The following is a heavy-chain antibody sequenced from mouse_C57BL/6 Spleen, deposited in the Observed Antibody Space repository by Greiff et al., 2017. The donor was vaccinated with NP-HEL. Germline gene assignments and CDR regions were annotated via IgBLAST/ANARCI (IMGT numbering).Heavy chain of an antibody. CDR2: IDPETGGT. V-gene: IGHV1-15*01. CDR1: GYTFTDYE. J-gene: IGHJ3*01. Sequence: QVQLKQSGAELVRPGASVTLSCKASGYTFTDYEMHWVKQTPVHGLEWIGAIDPETGGTAYNQKFKGKAILTADKSSSTAYMELRSLTSEDSAVYYCTRNDGYYDWFAYWGQGTLVTVSA. D-gene: IGHD2-3*01. CDR3: TRNDGYYDWFAY.